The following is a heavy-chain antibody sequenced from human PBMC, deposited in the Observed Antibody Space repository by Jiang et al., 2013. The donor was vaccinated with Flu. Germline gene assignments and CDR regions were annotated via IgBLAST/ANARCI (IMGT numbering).Heavy chain of an antibody. CDR1: TYW. CDR3: VRNIRRSDNTAYYAEY. Sequence: TYWLGWVRQTPEKGLEWMGLIYPEDSDTRYTSSFHGHVTISADRSVSTGYLEWSSLRVSDSAIHYCVRNIRRSDNTAYYAEYWGQGTQVTVSS. CDR2: IYPEDSDT. V-gene: IGHV5-51*01. D-gene: IGHD3-9*01. J-gene: IGHJ4*02.